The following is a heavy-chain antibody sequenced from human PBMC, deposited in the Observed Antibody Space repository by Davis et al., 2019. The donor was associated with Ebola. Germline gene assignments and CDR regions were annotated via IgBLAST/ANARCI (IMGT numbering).Heavy chain of an antibody. CDR3: ARGGYYSISVVVYYYGMDV. CDR1: GYTFTSYG. Sequence: ASVKVSCKASGYTFTSYGISWVRQAPGQGLEWMGWISTYNGNTNYAQKVQGRITMTTDTSTSTAYMELRSLRSDDTAVYYCARGGYYSISVVVYYYGMDVWGQGTTVTVSS. J-gene: IGHJ6*02. CDR2: ISTYNGNT. D-gene: IGHD3-22*01. V-gene: IGHV1-18*01.